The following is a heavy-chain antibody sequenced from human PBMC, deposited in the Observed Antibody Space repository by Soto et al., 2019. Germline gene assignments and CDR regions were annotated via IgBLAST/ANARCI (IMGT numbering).Heavy chain of an antibody. J-gene: IGHJ4*02. CDR3: ARHIRYSSSFSGRYYSLY. CDR2: VYYSGTT. D-gene: IGHD6-6*01. V-gene: IGHV4-39*01. CDR1: GGSIISSSYY. Sequence: SETLSLTCSVSGGSIISSSYYWGWIRQAPGKGLEWSGSVYYSGTTYHNPSLRSRVTISVDTSKNQFSLKLSSVTAADTAVYYCARHIRYSSSFSGRYYSLYSCPATLVTV.